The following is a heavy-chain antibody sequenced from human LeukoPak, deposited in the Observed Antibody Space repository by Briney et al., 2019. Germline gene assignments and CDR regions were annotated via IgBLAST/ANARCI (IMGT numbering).Heavy chain of an antibody. CDR3: ARHGGVVRGEGSDAFDI. J-gene: IGHJ3*02. Sequence: SETLSLTCTGSGGSISSYYWSWIRQPPGKGLEWIGYIYYSGSTNYNPSLQSRVTISLDTSKNQFSLKLTSVTDADTAVYYCARHGGVVRGEGSDAFDIWGQGTMVTVSS. V-gene: IGHV4-59*08. CDR2: IYYSGST. CDR1: GGSISSYY. D-gene: IGHD3-10*01.